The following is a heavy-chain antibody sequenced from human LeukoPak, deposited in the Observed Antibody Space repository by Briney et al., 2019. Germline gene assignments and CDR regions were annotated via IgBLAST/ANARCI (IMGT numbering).Heavy chain of an antibody. CDR1: GGSFSGYY. V-gene: IGHV4-34*01. CDR3: ARGVDYYGV. CDR2: INHSGRT. D-gene: IGHD3-10*01. J-gene: IGHJ4*02. Sequence: PSETLSLACAVYGGSFSGYYWNWIRQPPGKGLEWIGEINHSGRTNYNPSLKSRVTISVDTSKKQFSLKLSSVTAADTAVYYCARGVDYYGVWGQGTLVTVSS.